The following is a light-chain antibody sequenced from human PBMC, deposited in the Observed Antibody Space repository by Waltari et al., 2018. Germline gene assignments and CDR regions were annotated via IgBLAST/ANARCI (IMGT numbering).Light chain of an antibody. CDR1: QVISRY. J-gene: IGKJ2*01. Sequence: EIVLTQSPATLSLSPGERVTLSCRASQVISRYLAWYQQKPGQAPRLLIYDASNRATGIPARFSGSGSGTDFTLTISSLEPEDFAIYYCQQRGTWPPVYTFGQGTKLEI. CDR2: DAS. CDR3: QQRGTWPPVYT. V-gene: IGKV3-11*01.